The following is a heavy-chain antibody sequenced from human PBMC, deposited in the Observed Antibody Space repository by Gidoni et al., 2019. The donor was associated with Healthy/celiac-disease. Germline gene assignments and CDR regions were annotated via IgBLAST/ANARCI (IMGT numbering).Heavy chain of an antibody. CDR1: GFTLSDYD. Sequence: QVQLVESGGGLVKPGGSLSLPCAASGFTLSDYDMSWNRQAPGKGLEWVSYISSGSSYTTYADSVKGRFTISRDNAKNSLYLQMNSLRAEDTAVYYCARVSSFVVVTAISRESNWFDPWGQGTLVTVSS. CDR3: ARVSSFVVVTAISRESNWFDP. D-gene: IGHD2-21*02. CDR2: ISSGSSYT. J-gene: IGHJ5*02. V-gene: IGHV3-11*06.